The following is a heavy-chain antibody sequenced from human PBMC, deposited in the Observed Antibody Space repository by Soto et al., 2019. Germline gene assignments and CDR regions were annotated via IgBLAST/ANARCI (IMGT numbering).Heavy chain of an antibody. Sequence: SETLSLTCTVSGGSISSGDYYWSWIRQPPGKGLEWIGYIYYSGSTYYSPSLKSRVTISVDTSKNQSSLSLSSVTAADTAVYYCARKQGYSGYDSSHYFDYWGQGTLVTVSS. D-gene: IGHD5-12*01. CDR3: ARKQGYSGYDSSHYFDY. V-gene: IGHV4-30-4*01. J-gene: IGHJ4*02. CDR2: IYYSGST. CDR1: GGSISSGDYY.